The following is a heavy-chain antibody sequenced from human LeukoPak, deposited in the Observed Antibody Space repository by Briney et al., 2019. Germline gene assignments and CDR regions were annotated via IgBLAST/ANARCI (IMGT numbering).Heavy chain of an antibody. V-gene: IGHV3-21*01. D-gene: IGHD6-13*01. CDR2: ISSSSSYI. CDR3: ARESSSYKYSSSWYGGEYFDY. Sequence: PGGSLRLSCAASGFTFSSYWMHWVRQAPGKGLEWVSSISSSSSYIYYADSVKGRFTISRDNAKNSLYLQMNSLRAEDTAVYYCARESSSYKYSSSWYGGEYFDYWGQGTLVTVSS. J-gene: IGHJ4*02. CDR1: GFTFSSYW.